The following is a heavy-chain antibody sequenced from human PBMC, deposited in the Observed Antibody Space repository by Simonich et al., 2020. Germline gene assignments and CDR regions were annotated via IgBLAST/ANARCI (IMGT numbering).Heavy chain of an antibody. CDR1: GGSFSGYY. CDR3: ARGKGWKNAFDI. J-gene: IGHJ3*02. D-gene: IGHD1-1*01. V-gene: IGHV4-34*01. CDR2: INHSGSP. Sequence: QVQLQQWGAGLLKPSETLSLTCAVYGGSFSGYYWGWIRQPPGKGLEWIGEINHSGSPNYNPPLKSRVTISVDTSKNQFSLKLSSVTAADTAVYYCARGKGWKNAFDIWGQGTMVTVSS.